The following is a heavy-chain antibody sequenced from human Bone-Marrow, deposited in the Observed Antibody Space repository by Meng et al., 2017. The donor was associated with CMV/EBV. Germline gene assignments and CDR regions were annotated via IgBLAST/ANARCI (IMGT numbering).Heavy chain of an antibody. CDR1: GFTFSSYW. Sequence: GGSLRLSCAASGFTFSSYWMHWVRQAPGKGLVWVSRINSDGSSTSYADSVKGRFTISRDNAKNTLYLQMNSLRAEDTAVYYCARDPPKYSSLTGDYYYYGMDVWGQGTTVTVSS. CDR3: ARDPPKYSSLTGDYYYYGMDV. CDR2: INSDGSST. V-gene: IGHV3-74*01. J-gene: IGHJ6*02. D-gene: IGHD6-6*01.